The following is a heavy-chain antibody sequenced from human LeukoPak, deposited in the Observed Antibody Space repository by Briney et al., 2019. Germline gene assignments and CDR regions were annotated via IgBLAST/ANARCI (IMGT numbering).Heavy chain of an antibody. V-gene: IGHV4-59*01. CDR2: IYYSGST. CDR1: GGSISSYY. CDR3: ARARYCSSTSCYRYYYYYYMDV. D-gene: IGHD2-2*01. J-gene: IGHJ6*03. Sequence: NPSETLSLTCTVSGGSISSYYWSWIRQPPGKGLEWIGYIYYSGSTNYNPSLKSRVTISVDTSKNQFSLKLSSVTAADTAVYYCARARYCSSTSCYRYYYYYYMDVWGKGTTVTVSS.